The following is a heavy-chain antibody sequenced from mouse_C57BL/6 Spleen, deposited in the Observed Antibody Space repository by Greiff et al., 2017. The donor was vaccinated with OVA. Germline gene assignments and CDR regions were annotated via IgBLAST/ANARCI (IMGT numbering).Heavy chain of an antibody. V-gene: IGHV1-15*01. D-gene: IGHD1-1*01. J-gene: IGHJ4*01. CDR1: GYTFTDYE. Sequence: QVQLQQSGAELVRPGASVTLSCKASGYTFTDYEMHWVKQTPVHGLEWIGAIDPETGGTAYNQKFKGKAILTADKSSSAAYMELRSLTSEDSAVYYCTRGGILQHAMGYWGQGPSVTVSS. CDR3: TRGGILQHAMGY. CDR2: IDPETGGT.